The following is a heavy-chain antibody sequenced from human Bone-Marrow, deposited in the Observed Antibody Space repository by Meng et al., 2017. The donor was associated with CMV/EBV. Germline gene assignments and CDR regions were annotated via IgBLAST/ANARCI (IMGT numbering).Heavy chain of an antibody. Sequence: CAASGLTFSSYAMTWVRQAPGKGLEWVSTISSGGDNTYCADSVKGRFTISRDNSRNTLFLQMNSLRAEDAAIYYCAKPLVAGTTFDYWGQGTLVTVSS. D-gene: IGHD2-15*01. CDR2: ISSGGDNT. CDR3: AKPLVAGTTFDY. CDR1: GLTFSSYA. J-gene: IGHJ4*02. V-gene: IGHV3-23*01.